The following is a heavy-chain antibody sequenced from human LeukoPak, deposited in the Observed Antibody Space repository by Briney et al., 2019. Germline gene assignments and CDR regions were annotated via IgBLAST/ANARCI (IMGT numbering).Heavy chain of an antibody. J-gene: IGHJ4*02. CDR2: IYYSGST. D-gene: IGHD1-1*01. V-gene: IGHV4-59*01. CDR1: GGSISRYY. Sequence: SETLSLTCTVSGGSISRYYWSWIRQPPGKGLEWIGYIYYSGSTDYNPSLKSRITISVDTSKNQFSLRLNSVTAADTAVYYCARETTALDYWGQGTLVTVSS. CDR3: ARETTALDY.